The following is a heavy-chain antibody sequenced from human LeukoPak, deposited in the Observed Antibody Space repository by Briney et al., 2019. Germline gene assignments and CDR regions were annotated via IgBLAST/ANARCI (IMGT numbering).Heavy chain of an antibody. Sequence: SLRLSCAASGFTFDDYAMHWARQAPGKGLEWVSGISWNSGSIGYADSVKGRFTISRDNAKNSLYLQMNSLRAEDTALYYCAKDTKFYYDSSGYYQYWGQGTLVTVSS. CDR2: ISWNSGSI. D-gene: IGHD3-22*01. CDR3: AKDTKFYYDSSGYYQY. CDR1: GFTFDDYA. V-gene: IGHV3-9*01. J-gene: IGHJ4*02.